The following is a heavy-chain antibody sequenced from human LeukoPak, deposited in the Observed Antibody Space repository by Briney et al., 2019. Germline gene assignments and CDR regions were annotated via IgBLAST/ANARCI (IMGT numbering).Heavy chain of an antibody. CDR1: GGSISSYY. V-gene: IGHV4-59*01. CDR3: ARLDSSGYYQSFDY. CDR2: ISYSGST. Sequence: PSETLSLTCTVSGGSISSYYWSWIRQPPGKGLEWIGYISYSGSTNYNPSLKSRVTISVDTSKNQFSLKLSSVTAADTAVYYCARLDSSGYYQSFDYWGQGTLVTVSS. J-gene: IGHJ4*02. D-gene: IGHD3-22*01.